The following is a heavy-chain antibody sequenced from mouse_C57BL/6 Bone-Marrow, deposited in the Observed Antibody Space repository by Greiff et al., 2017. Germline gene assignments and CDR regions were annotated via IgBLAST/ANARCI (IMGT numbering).Heavy chain of an antibody. Sequence: QVQLQQSGAELVRPGASVKMSCKASGYTFTSYGISWVKQRTGQGLEWIGEIYPRSGNTYYNEKFKGKATLTADKSSSTAYMELRSLTSEDSAVYFCAREYVGSGVGGCDYWGQGTTLTVSS. J-gene: IGHJ2*01. CDR3: AREYVGSGVGGCDY. D-gene: IGHD3-3*01. CDR1: GYTFTSYG. V-gene: IGHV1-81*01. CDR2: IYPRSGNT.